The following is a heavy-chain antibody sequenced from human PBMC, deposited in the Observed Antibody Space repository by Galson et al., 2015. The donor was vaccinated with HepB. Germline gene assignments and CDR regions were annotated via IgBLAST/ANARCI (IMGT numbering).Heavy chain of an antibody. V-gene: IGHV3-48*04. J-gene: IGHJ4*02. D-gene: IGHD6-19*01. Sequence: SLRLSCAASGFTFSSYSMNWVRQAPGKGLEWVSYISSRSSTIYYADSVKGRFTISRDNVKNSLYLQMNSLRGEDSAVYYCARGENSGWYADYWGQGTLVTVSS. CDR2: ISSRSSTI. CDR1: GFTFSSYS. CDR3: ARGENSGWYADY.